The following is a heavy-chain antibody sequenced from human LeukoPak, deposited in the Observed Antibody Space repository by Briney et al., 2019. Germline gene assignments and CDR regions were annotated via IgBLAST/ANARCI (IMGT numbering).Heavy chain of an antibody. CDR1: GGSISSYY. CDR2: IYTSGST. V-gene: IGHV4-4*07. CDR3: ARVGSSGVGDYFDY. J-gene: IGHJ4*02. Sequence: SETLSLTCAVSGGSISSYYWSWIRQPAGKGLEWIGRIYTSGSTNYNPSLKSRVTMSVDTSKNQFSLKLSSVTAADTAVYYCARVGSSGVGDYFDYWGQGTLVTVSS. D-gene: IGHD6-19*01.